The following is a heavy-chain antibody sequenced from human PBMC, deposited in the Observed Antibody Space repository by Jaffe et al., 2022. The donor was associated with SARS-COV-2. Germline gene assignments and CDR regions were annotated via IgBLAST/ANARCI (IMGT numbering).Heavy chain of an antibody. CDR3: ARGGYGGYYFPYYYGMDV. CDR1: GFTFSSYA. J-gene: IGHJ6*02. Sequence: EVQLVESGGGLVQPGGSLRLSCAASGFTFSSYAMHWVRQAPGKGLEYVSAISSNGGSTYYANSVKGRFTISRDNSKNTLYLQMGSLRAEDMAVYYCARGGYGGYYFPYYYGMDVWGQGTTVTVSS. V-gene: IGHV3-64*01. CDR2: ISSNGGST. D-gene: IGHD3-3*01.